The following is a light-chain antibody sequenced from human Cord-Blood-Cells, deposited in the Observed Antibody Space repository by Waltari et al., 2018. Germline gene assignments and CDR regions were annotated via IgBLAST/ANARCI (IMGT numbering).Light chain of an antibody. V-gene: IGLV2-14*01. CDR1: SSDVGGYNY. CDR3: SSYTRSSTLYV. CDR2: EVS. J-gene: IGLJ1*01. Sequence: QSALTQPASVSGSPGQSITISCTGTSSDVGGYNYVSWYQQHPGKAPKLMIHEVSNRPSGVSNLFSGSKSGNTASLTISGLQAEDEADYYCSSYTRSSTLYVFGTGTKVTVL.